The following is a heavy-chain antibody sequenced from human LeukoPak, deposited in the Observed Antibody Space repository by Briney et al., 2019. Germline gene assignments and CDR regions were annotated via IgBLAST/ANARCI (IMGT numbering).Heavy chain of an antibody. CDR2: IIPIFGTA. D-gene: IGHD3-10*01. V-gene: IGHV1-69*13. CDR3: ARDGGFGEFAS. Sequence: SVKVSCKASGYTFTSYGISWVRQAPGQGLEWMGGIIPIFGTANYAQKFQGRVTITADESTSTAYMELSSLRSEDTAVYYCARDGGFGEFASWGQGTLVTVSS. J-gene: IGHJ5*02. CDR1: GYTFTSYG.